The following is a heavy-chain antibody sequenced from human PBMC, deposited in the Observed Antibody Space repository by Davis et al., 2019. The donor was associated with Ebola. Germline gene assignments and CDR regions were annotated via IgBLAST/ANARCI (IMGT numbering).Heavy chain of an antibody. V-gene: IGHV1-8*01. J-gene: IGHJ3*02. CDR1: GYTFTSYD. CDR2: MNPNSGNT. Sequence: AASVKVSCKASGYTFTSYDINWVRQATGQGLEWMGWMNPNSGNTGYAQKLQGRVTMTTDTSTSTAYMELRSLRSEDTAVYYCASRVIHVDAFDIWGQGTMVTVSS. CDR3: ASRVIHVDAFDI. D-gene: IGHD3-16*02.